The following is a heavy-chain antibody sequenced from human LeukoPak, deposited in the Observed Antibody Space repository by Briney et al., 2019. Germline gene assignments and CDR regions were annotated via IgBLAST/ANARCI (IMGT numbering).Heavy chain of an antibody. Sequence: SETLSLTCTVSGGSISSSSSYWGWLRQPPGKGLEWVGSIYYSGSTYYNPSLESRVTISVDTSKNQFSLKLSSVTAADTAVYYCARVYYYDSSGYYQFDYWGQGTLVTVSS. CDR2: IYYSGST. CDR3: ARVYYYDSSGYYQFDY. CDR1: GGSISSSSSY. D-gene: IGHD3-22*01. V-gene: IGHV4-39*01. J-gene: IGHJ4*02.